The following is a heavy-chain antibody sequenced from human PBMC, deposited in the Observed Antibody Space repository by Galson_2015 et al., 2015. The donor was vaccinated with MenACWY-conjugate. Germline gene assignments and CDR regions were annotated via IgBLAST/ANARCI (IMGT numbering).Heavy chain of an antibody. CDR2: IKQDGSEK. CDR3: ARERWVRGVFFDQ. V-gene: IGHV3-7*01. CDR1: GFTFSNFW. Sequence: SLRLSCAASGFTFSNFWMSWVRQAPGKALEWVASIKQDGSEKYLVDSVKGRFTISRDNAENSLFLQMHSLRAEDTAVYYCARERWVRGVFFDQWGQGTLVTVSS. J-gene: IGHJ4*02. D-gene: IGHD3-10*01.